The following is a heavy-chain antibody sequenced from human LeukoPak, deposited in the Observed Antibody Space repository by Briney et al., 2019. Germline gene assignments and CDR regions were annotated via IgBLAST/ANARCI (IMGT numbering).Heavy chain of an antibody. V-gene: IGHV5-51*01. CDR3: ARLITIFGVVKGPFDI. CDR2: IYPGDSDT. J-gene: IGHJ3*02. CDR1: GYSFPSYW. D-gene: IGHD3-3*01. Sequence: GESLKISCKGSGYSFPSYWIGWVRLMPGKGLDWMGIIYPGDSDTRYSPSFQGQVTMSADKSVSTAYLQWSSLKASDTAMCYCARLITIFGVVKGPFDIWGQGTMVTVSS.